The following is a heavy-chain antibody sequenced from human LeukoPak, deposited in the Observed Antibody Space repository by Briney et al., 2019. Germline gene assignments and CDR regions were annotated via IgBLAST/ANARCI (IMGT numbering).Heavy chain of an antibody. CDR2: INPMGGRP. J-gene: IGHJ4*02. CDR3: ARERDFGSGSYYFDY. V-gene: IGHV1-46*01. D-gene: IGHD6-19*01. CDR1: GYTFTGYY. Sequence: ASVKVSCKASGYTFTGYYMRWVRQAPGQGLEWMGIINPMGGRPSYESEFQGRVTMTRDTSTSTVYMELSSMGSEDRAVYYCARERDFGSGSYYFDYWGQGTLVTVSS.